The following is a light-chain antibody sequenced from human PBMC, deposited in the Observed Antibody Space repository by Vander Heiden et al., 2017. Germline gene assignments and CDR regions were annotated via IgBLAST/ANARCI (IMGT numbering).Light chain of an antibody. CDR2: GAS. CDR1: QDSSNS. J-gene: IGKJ4*01. V-gene: IGKV1-9*01. CDR3: QQVNSFPLS. Sequence: DIPLRQSPSYLSASVGDRVTSTCRASQDSSNSLAWYQQKPGRAPKVLISGASTLEIGVPSRFSGSGSGTEFTLTISSLQPEDFATYYWQQVNSFPLSFGGGTKVGVK.